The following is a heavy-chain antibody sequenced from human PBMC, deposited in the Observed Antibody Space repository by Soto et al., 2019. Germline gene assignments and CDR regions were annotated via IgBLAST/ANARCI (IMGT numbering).Heavy chain of an antibody. V-gene: IGHV1-3*01. CDR2: INAGNGNT. CDR1: GYTFTGYY. D-gene: IGHD4-4*01. Sequence: ASVKVSCKASGYTFTGYYMHWVRQAPGQGLEWMGWINAGNGNTKYSQKFQGRVTITRDTSASTAYMELSSLRSEDTAVYYCASSYSNYALIDYYYYGMDVWGQGTTVTVS. CDR3: ASSYSNYALIDYYYYGMDV. J-gene: IGHJ6*02.